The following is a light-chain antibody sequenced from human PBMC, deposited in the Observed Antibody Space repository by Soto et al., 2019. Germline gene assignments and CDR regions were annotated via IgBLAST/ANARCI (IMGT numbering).Light chain of an antibody. V-gene: IGLV2-14*01. Sequence: QSVLTQPASVSGSPGQSITISCTGTSSDVGRYNYVSWYQHHPGKAPKLVISEVSNRPSGISNRFSGSKSGNTAYLTISGLQAEDEADYYCSSSAITSTPVYVFGTGTKVTV. CDR3: SSSAITSTPVYV. CDR2: EVS. CDR1: SSDVGRYNY. J-gene: IGLJ1*01.